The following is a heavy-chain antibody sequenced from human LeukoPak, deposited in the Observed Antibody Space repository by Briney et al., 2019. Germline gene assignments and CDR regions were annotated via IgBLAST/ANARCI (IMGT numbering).Heavy chain of an antibody. Sequence: GRSLRLSCAASGFTFSTYGLHWVRQAPGKGLEWVALIWYDGSNKYYADSVKGRFTIPRDNSKNTLYLQMNSLRAEDTAVYYCAREKQKYSSGWYCLDYWGQGTPVTVSS. D-gene: IGHD6-19*01. CDR3: AREKQKYSSGWYCLDY. CDR1: GFTFSTYG. V-gene: IGHV3-33*01. CDR2: IWYDGSNK. J-gene: IGHJ4*02.